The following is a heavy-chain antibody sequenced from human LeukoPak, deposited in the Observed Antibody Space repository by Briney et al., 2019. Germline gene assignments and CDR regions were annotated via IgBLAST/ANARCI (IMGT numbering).Heavy chain of an antibody. CDR2: IYYSGST. V-gene: IGHV4-59*01. CDR3: ASHDSSGYYLDY. D-gene: IGHD3-22*01. J-gene: IGHJ4*02. CDR1: GGSISSYY. Sequence: SETLSLTCTVSGGSISSYYWSWIRQPPGKGLEWIGYIYYSGSTNYNPSLKSRVTISVDTSKNQFSLKLSSVTAADTAVYYCASHDSSGYYLDYWGQGTLVTVSS.